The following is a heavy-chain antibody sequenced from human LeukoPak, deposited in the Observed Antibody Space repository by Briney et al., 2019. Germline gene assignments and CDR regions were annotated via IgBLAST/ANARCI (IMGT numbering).Heavy chain of an antibody. J-gene: IGHJ6*03. CDR1: GDSISSYY. CDR2: IYTSGST. D-gene: IGHD2-15*01. V-gene: IGHV4-4*07. CDR3: AKTAQDCSDGPCYSGYFYYMDV. Sequence: KPSETLSLTCTVSGDSISSYYWSWIRQPAGKGLEWIGRIYTSGSTNYNPSPKSRVTMSVDASKNQFSLKLSSVTAADTAVYYCAKTAQDCSDGPCYSGYFYYMDVWGKGTTVTVSS.